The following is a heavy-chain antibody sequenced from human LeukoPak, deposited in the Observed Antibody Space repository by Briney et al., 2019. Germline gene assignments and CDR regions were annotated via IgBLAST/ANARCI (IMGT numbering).Heavy chain of an antibody. CDR3: AKEILTGYYLDS. J-gene: IGHJ4*02. CDR1: GFTFSSYA. Sequence: GGSLRLSCAASGFTFSSYAMYWVRQAPGKGLEWVALMSYDGSNKYYADSVKGRFTISRDNSKNTLYLQMNSLRAEDTAVYHCAKEILTGYYLDSWGQGTLITVSS. CDR2: MSYDGSNK. D-gene: IGHD3-9*01. V-gene: IGHV3-30-3*01.